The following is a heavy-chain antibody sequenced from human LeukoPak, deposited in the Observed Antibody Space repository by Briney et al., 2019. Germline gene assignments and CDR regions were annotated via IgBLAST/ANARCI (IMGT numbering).Heavy chain of an antibody. CDR3: ARAVKVDVWGSYRNHYFDY. V-gene: IGHV4-61*01. Sequence: SETLSLTCTVSGGSVSSGSYYWSWIRQPPGKGLEWIGYIYYSGSTNYNPSLKSRVTISVDTSKNQFSLKLSSVTAADTAVYYCARAVKVDVWGSYRNHYFDYWGQGTLVTVSS. D-gene: IGHD3-16*02. CDR2: IYYSGST. CDR1: GGSVSSGSYY. J-gene: IGHJ4*02.